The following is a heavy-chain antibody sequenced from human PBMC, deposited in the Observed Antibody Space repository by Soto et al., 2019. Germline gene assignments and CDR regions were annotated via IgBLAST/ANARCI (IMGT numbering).Heavy chain of an antibody. D-gene: IGHD2-2*01. CDR1: GYTFTSYD. Sequence: QVQLVQSGAEVKKPGASVKVSCKASGYTFTSYDINWVRQATGQGLEWMGWMNPNSGNTGYAQKFQGRVTMTRNTSISTAYMELSSLRSEDTAVYYCASKSVDLYYYYYMDVWGKGTTVTVSS. V-gene: IGHV1-8*01. CDR3: ASKSVDLYYYYYMDV. J-gene: IGHJ6*03. CDR2: MNPNSGNT.